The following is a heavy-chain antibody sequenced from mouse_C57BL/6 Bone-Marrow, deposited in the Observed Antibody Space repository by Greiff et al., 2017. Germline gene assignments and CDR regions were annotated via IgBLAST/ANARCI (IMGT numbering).Heavy chain of an antibody. CDR3: ANYYGFSAMDY. V-gene: IGHV1-81*01. CDR2: IYPRSGNT. CDR1: GYTFPSYG. J-gene: IGHJ4*01. D-gene: IGHD1-1*01. Sequence: QVQLQQSGAELARPGASVKLSCKASGYTFPSYGISWVKQRTGQGLEWIGEIYPRSGNTYYNEKFKGKAPLNADKSSSTAYMEILSLTSEDSAVYFCANYYGFSAMDYWGQGTSVTVSS.